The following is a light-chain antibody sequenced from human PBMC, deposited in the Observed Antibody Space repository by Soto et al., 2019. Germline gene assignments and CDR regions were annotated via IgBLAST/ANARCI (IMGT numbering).Light chain of an antibody. CDR2: DAS. Sequence: EIVLTQSPATQSLSPGASATLSCRATRSVSSYLAWYQQKPGQAPRLLIYDASSRPTDIPARFSGSGSGTDFTLTISSLEPEDFALYYCQQRSNWPITFGQGTRLEIK. CDR3: QQRSNWPIT. CDR1: RSVSSY. J-gene: IGKJ5*01. V-gene: IGKV3-11*01.